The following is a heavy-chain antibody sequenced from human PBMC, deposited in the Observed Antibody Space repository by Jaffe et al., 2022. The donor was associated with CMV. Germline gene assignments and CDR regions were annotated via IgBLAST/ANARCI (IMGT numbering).Heavy chain of an antibody. CDR1: GFSFSSYA. CDR2: IGGSGGSK. Sequence: EVHLAESGGDLAQPGGSLRLSCAPSGFSFSSYAMSWVRQAPGKGLEWVSSIGGSGGSKYNADSVTGRFTISRDNSKNMLYLQMTSLRAEDTAVYYCAKHGDPYGYDHFDSWGQGTLVTVSS. D-gene: IGHD5-18*01. J-gene: IGHJ4*02. CDR3: AKHGDPYGYDHFDS. V-gene: IGHV3-23*04.